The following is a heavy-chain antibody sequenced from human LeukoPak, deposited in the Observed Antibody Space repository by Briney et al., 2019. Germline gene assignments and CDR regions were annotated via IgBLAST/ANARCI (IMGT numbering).Heavy chain of an antibody. CDR2: IKSKTDGGTT. CDR3: TTDAGYDYVWGSFLHNYYFDY. V-gene: IGHV3-15*01. Sequence: PGGSLRLSCAASGFTFSNAWMSWVRQAPGKGLECVGRIKSKTDGGTTDYAAPVKGRFTISRDDSKNTLYLQMNSLKTEDTAVYYCTTDAGYDYVWGSFLHNYYFDYWGQGTLVTVSS. CDR1: GFTFSNAW. D-gene: IGHD3-16*01. J-gene: IGHJ4*02.